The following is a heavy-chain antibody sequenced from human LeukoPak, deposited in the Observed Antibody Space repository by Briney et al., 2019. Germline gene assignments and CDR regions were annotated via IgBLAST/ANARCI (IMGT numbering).Heavy chain of an antibody. CDR1: GGTFSSYA. V-gene: IGHV1-69*04. J-gene: IGHJ3*02. Sequence: ASVTVSCKSSGGTFSSYAISWVRPAPGQGLAWMGRIIPILGIANYAQKFQGRVTITADKSTSTAYMELSSLRSEDTAVYYCAKRGYSYGTGDGAFDIWGQGTMVTVSS. CDR3: AKRGYSYGTGDGAFDI. CDR2: IIPILGIA. D-gene: IGHD5-18*01.